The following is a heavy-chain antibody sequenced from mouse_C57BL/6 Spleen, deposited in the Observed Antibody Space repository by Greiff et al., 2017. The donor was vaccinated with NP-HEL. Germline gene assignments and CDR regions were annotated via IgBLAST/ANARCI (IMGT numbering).Heavy chain of an antibody. CDR1: GYTFTSYW. CDR2: IDPSDSYT. V-gene: IGHV1-69*01. Sequence: QVQLQQPGAELVMPGASVKLSCKASGYTFTSYWMHWVKQRPGQGLEWIGEIDPSDSYTNYNQKFKGKSTLTVDKSSSTAYMQLSSLTSEDSAVYYCASLWDGNFDDWGQGTTLTVSS. J-gene: IGHJ2*01. CDR3: ASLWDGNFDD. D-gene: IGHD4-1*01.